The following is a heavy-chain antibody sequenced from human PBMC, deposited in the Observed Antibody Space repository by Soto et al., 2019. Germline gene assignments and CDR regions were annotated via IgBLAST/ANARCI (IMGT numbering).Heavy chain of an antibody. V-gene: IGHV1-69*12. CDR2: IIPIFGTA. Sequence: QVQLVQSGAEVKKPGSSVKVSCKASGGTFSSYAISWVRQAPGQGLEWMGGIIPIFGTANYAQKFQGRVTITAAESPSTAYMELSSLRSEATAVYYCARSLTGTVSYYYGMAVWGQGTTVTVSS. CDR3: ARSLTGTVSYYYGMAV. J-gene: IGHJ6*02. CDR1: GGTFSSYA. D-gene: IGHD1-20*01.